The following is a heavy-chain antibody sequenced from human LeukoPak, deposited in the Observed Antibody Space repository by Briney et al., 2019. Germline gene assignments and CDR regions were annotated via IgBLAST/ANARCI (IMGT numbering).Heavy chain of an antibody. CDR1: GFTVSSNY. V-gene: IGHV3-66*02. CDR2: IYSGGST. J-gene: IGHJ4*02. D-gene: IGHD5-24*01. CDR3: ARARGRWLLDY. Sequence: GGSLRLSCAASGFTVSSNYMSWVRQAPGKGLEWVSVIYSGGSTYYADSVKGRFTISRDNSKNTLYLQMNSLRAEDTAVHYCARARGRWLLDYWGQGTLVTVSS.